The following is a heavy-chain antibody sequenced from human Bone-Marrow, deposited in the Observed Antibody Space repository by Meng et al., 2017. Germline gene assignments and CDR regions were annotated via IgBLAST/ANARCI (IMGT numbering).Heavy chain of an antibody. D-gene: IGHD6-13*01. CDR3: ARDRGSNWLLYYFDY. Sequence: QVQLVESGGGVVRPGRSLRLSCAASGFTFSRYAMDWVRQAPGKGLEWVAGISYDGNKQYYVDSVKGRFTISRDNSRNTLYLQMNSLRTEDTAVYYCARDRGSNWLLYYFDYWGHGTLVT. V-gene: IGHV3-30-3*01. CDR1: GFTFSRYA. J-gene: IGHJ4*01. CDR2: ISYDGNKQ.